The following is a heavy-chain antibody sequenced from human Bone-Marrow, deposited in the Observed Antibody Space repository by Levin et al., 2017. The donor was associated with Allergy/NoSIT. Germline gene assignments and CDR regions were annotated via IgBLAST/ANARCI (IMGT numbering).Heavy chain of an antibody. CDR3: ARDRISYCSGGSCSRRTEYFQH. J-gene: IGHJ1*01. CDR2: INPSGGST. D-gene: IGHD2-15*01. V-gene: IGHV1-46*03. CDR1: GYTFTSYY. Sequence: ASVKVSCKASGYTFTSYYMHWVRQAPGQGLEWMGIINPSGGSTSYAQKFQGRVTMTRDTSTSTVYMELSSLRSEDTAVYYCARDRISYCSGGSCSRRTEYFQHWGQGTLVTVSS.